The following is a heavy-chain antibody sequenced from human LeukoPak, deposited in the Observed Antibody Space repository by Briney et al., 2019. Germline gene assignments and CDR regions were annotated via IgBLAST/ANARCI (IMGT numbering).Heavy chain of an antibody. D-gene: IGHD1-26*01. J-gene: IGHJ6*03. V-gene: IGHV3-11*04. CDR1: GFTFSDYY. CDR2: IGSGGRTI. CDR3: ARDNQDGSYYYMDV. Sequence: GGSLRLSCAASGFTFSDYYMSWIRQAPGKGLEWVSYIGSGGRTIYYADSVKGRFTMSRDNAKNSLYLQMNSLRAEDTAVYYCARDNQDGSYYYMDVWGKGTTVTVSS.